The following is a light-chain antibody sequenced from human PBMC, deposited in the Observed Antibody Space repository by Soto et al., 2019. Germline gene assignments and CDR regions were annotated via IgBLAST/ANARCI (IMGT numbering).Light chain of an antibody. CDR3: QSADSSVV. Sequence: SYELTQPPSVSVSPGQTATITCSGDALPKQYAYWYQQRPGQAPVLVIYKDSERPSGIPERFSGSTSGTTVTLTISGVQAEDEADYYCQSADSSVVFGGGTKLTVL. CDR2: KDS. V-gene: IGLV3-25*03. J-gene: IGLJ2*01. CDR1: ALPKQY.